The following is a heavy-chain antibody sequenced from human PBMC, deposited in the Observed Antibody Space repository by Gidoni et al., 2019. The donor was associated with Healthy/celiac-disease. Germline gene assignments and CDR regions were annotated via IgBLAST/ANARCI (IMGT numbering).Heavy chain of an antibody. CDR3: AKDRFGSSWYGDY. J-gene: IGHJ4*02. CDR1: GFTFSSYG. V-gene: IGHV3-30*18. CDR2: ISYDGSNK. D-gene: IGHD6-13*01. Sequence: QVQLVESGGGVVQPGRSLRLSCAASGFTFSSYGMHWVRQAPGKGLEWVAVISYDGSNKYYADSVKGRFTISRDNSKNTLYLQMNSLRAEDTAVYYCAKDRFGSSWYGDYWAREPWSPSPQ.